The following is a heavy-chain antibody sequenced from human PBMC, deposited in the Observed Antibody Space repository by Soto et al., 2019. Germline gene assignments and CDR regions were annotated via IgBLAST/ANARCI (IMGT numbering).Heavy chain of an antibody. D-gene: IGHD2-15*01. CDR1: GGSFSGYY. CDR3: ARGKRALYCSGGSCYRAERSLYAFDI. V-gene: IGHV4-34*01. CDR2: INHSGST. Sequence: SETLSLTCTVYGGSFSGYYWSWIRQPPGKGLEWIGEINHSGSTNYNPSLKSRVTISVDTSKNQFSLKLSSVTAADTAVYYCARGKRALYCSGGSCYRAERSLYAFDIWGQGTMVTVSS. J-gene: IGHJ3*02.